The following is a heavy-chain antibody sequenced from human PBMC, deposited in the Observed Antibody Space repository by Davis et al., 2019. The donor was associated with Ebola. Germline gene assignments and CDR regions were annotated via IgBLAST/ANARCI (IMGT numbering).Heavy chain of an antibody. Sequence: GESLKISCAASGFTFSTCWMTWVRQAPGKGLEWVANINEDGSEKHYVDSVKGRFTISRDNAKNSLYLQMNSLRDEDTAVYYCARDGVWAARSSFDYWGQGTLVTVSS. V-gene: IGHV3-7*01. D-gene: IGHD6-6*01. CDR3: ARDGVWAARSSFDY. CDR1: GFTFSTCW. CDR2: INEDGSEK. J-gene: IGHJ4*02.